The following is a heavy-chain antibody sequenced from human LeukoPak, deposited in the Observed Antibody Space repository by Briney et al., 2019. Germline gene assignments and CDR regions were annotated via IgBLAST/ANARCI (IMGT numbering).Heavy chain of an antibody. Sequence: ASLKVSSKASGYTFTNYYMHCVRQAPGEGREWMGIINPSEDKTSYTQKFQGRVTLTRDTSTSTVYMGLSSLRSEDTPVYYCAREIGPRQLHLWGSAFDYWGQGTLVTVSS. D-gene: IGHD5-18*01. J-gene: IGHJ4*02. CDR3: AREIGPRQLHLWGSAFDY. CDR2: INPSEDKT. CDR1: GYTFTNYY. V-gene: IGHV1-46*01.